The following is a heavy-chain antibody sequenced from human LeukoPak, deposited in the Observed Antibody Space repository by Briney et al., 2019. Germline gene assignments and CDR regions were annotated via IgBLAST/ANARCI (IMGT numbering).Heavy chain of an antibody. J-gene: IGHJ4*02. V-gene: IGHV3-21*01. D-gene: IGHD7-27*01. CDR1: GFTFSSYW. CDR3: ARDRNWGSNY. Sequence: PGGSLRLPCAASGFTFSSYWMSWVRQAPGKGLEWVSSISSSSSYIYYADSVKGRFTISRDNAKNSLYLQMNSLRAEDTAVYYCARDRNWGSNYWGQGTLVTVSS. CDR2: ISSSSSYI.